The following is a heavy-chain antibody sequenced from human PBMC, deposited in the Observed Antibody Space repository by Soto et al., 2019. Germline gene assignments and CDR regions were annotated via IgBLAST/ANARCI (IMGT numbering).Heavy chain of an antibody. CDR1: GGSISSGGYY. CDR3: ARGFGELFAAARCFDV. V-gene: IGHV4-31*03. J-gene: IGHJ5*02. CDR2: IYYSGST. D-gene: IGHD3-10*01. Sequence: QVQLQESGPGLVKPSQTLSLTCTVSGGSISSGGYYWSWIRQHPGKGLEWIGYIYYSGSTYYNPSLQRRSTISLDTSKTPFSLKLRSVTAAATAVYYCARGFGELFAAARCFDVCGQGTLVTVSS.